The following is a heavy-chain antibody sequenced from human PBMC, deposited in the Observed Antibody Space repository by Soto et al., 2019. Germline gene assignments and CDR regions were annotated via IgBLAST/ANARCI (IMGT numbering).Heavy chain of an antibody. CDR1: GGSISSYY. Sequence: PSETLSLTCTVSGGSISSYYWSWIRQPPGNGLEWIGYIYYSVITNYNPSLKSRVTISVDTSKNQFSLKLSSVTAADTAVYYCAREVSSSWYNWFDPWGQGTLVTVSS. D-gene: IGHD6-13*01. CDR2: IYYSVIT. CDR3: AREVSSSWYNWFDP. J-gene: IGHJ5*02. V-gene: IGHV4-59*01.